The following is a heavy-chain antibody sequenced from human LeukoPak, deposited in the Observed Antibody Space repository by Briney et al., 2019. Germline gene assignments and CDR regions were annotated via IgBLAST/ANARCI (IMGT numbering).Heavy chain of an antibody. CDR1: GGTFSSYA. CDR2: IIPIFGTA. J-gene: IGHJ6*02. V-gene: IGHV1-69*13. Sequence: SVKVSCKASGGTFSSYAISWVRQAPGQGLEWMGGIIPIFGTANYAQKFQGRVTITADESTSTAYMELSSLRSEDTAVYYCARDLKVAKAHYYYYGMDVWGQGTTVTVSS. CDR3: ARDLKVAKAHYYYYGMDV. D-gene: IGHD2-15*01.